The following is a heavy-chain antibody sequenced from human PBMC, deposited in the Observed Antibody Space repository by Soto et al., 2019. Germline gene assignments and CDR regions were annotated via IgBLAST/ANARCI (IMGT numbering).Heavy chain of an antibody. J-gene: IGHJ4*02. V-gene: IGHV3-21*01. D-gene: IGHD5-18*01. CDR3: VNHRLGYSYGPARRVY. CDR1: GFTFSSYS. Sequence: KAGGSLRLSCAASGFTFSSYSMNWVRQAPGKGLEWVSSISSSSSYIYYADSVKGRFTISRDNAKNSLYLQMNSLRAEDTAVYYCVNHRLGYSYGPARRVYWGQGTLVTVSS. CDR2: ISSSSSYI.